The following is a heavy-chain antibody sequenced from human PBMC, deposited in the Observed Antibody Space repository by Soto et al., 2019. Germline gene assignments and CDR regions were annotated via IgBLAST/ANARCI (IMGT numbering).Heavy chain of an antibody. CDR3: ARDRYDSSGYYLGADY. D-gene: IGHD3-22*01. CDR1: GYTFTSYG. CDR2: ISGPNGNT. J-gene: IGHJ4*02. Sequence: QFQLVQYGAEVKKPGASVKVSCKASGYTFTSYGFSWVRQAPVQGLEWMGCISGPNGNTNYAQKLQGRVTMTTDTSTSTGYLELRSLRSDDTALYYCARDRYDSSGYYLGADYWGQGTLVTVSS. V-gene: IGHV1-18*01.